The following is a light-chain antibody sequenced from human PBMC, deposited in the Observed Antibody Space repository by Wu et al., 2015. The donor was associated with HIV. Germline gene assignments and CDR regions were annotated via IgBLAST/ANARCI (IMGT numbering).Light chain of an antibody. V-gene: IGKV3D-20*02. CDR2: GAS. J-gene: IGKJ1*01. Sequence: EIVLTQSPATVSLSPGDRATLSCRASQSVRRNYLAWFQKKPDQPPRLLIHGASSRATGIPDRFSGSGSGTDFTLTINRLEPEDFAVYYCQQRSNWPVGWTFGQGTKVEI. CDR3: QQRSNWPVGWT. CDR1: QSVRRNY.